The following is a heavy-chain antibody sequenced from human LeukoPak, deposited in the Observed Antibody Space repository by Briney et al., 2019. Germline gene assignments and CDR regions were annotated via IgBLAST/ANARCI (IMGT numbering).Heavy chain of an antibody. D-gene: IGHD5-12*01. CDR3: AGEEWLRGGNWFDP. Sequence: GSLRLSCAASGFTFSSYWMHWVRQAPGKGLVWVSRINSDGSSTSYADSVKGRFTISRDNAKNTLYLQMNSLRAEDTAVYYCAGEEWLRGGNWFDPWGQGTLVTVSS. CDR1: GFTFSSYW. CDR2: INSDGSST. V-gene: IGHV3-74*01. J-gene: IGHJ5*02.